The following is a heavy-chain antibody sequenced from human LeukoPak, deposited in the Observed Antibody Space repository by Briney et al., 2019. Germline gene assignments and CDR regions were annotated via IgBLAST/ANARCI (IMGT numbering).Heavy chain of an antibody. D-gene: IGHD3-10*01. Sequence: GGSLRLSCAASGFTFDSYSMSWVRQAPGKGLEWVSYITSGSSTIYYPDSVKGRFTIFRDNAKNSLYLQMNSLRAEDTAVYYCVREGYYGSAALYSWGHGTLVTVSS. CDR3: VREGYYGSAALYS. V-gene: IGHV3-48*04. CDR2: ITSGSSTI. J-gene: IGHJ5*01. CDR1: GFTFDSYS.